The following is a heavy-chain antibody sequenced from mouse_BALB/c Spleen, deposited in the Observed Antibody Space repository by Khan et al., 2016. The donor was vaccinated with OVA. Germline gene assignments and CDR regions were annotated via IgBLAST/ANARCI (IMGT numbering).Heavy chain of an antibody. CDR2: INTGGFYT. V-gene: IGHV5-6*01. Sequence: EVELVESGGDLVKPGGSLKLSCATSGFTFSTFGMSWVRQSPDRRLEWVATINTGGFYTFYPDIVKGRFTISRDNAKSTLYLQMSSLKSEDTAMYYCARLAYYYNSEGFAYWGQGTLVTVSA. CDR3: ARLAYYYNSEGFAY. CDR1: GFTFSTFG. D-gene: IGHD1-1*01. J-gene: IGHJ3*01.